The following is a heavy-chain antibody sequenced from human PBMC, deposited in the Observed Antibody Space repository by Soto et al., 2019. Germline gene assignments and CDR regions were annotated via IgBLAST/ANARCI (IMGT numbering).Heavy chain of an antibody. D-gene: IGHD4-4*01. J-gene: IGHJ4*02. V-gene: IGHV5-51*01. CDR3: ARRGVYSNYGFFVDY. CDR1: GYSFTSYW. Sequence: GESLKISCKGSGYSFTSYWIGWVRQMPGKGLEWMGIIYPGDSDTRYSPSFQGQVTISADKSISTAYLQWSSLKASDTAMYYCARRGVYSNYGFFVDYWGQGTLVTVSS. CDR2: IYPGDSDT.